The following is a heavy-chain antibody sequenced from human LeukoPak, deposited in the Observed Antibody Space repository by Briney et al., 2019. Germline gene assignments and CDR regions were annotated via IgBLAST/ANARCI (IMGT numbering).Heavy chain of an antibody. D-gene: IGHD5-18*01. Sequence: GGSLRLSCAASGFTFSSYSVNWVRQAPGKGLEWVSSISSSSSYIYYADSVKGRFTISRDNAKNSLYLQMNSLRAEDTAVYYCARVSGRRGYSYGLPDYWGQGTLVTASS. J-gene: IGHJ4*02. CDR2: ISSSSSYI. V-gene: IGHV3-21*01. CDR1: GFTFSSYS. CDR3: ARVSGRRGYSYGLPDY.